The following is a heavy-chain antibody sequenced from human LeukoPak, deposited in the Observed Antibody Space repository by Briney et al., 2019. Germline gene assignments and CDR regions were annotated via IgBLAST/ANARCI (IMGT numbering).Heavy chain of an antibody. Sequence: PGGSLRLSCAASGFTFDDYGMSWVRHAPGKGLEWVSDINWNGDSTSYADSVRGRFTISRDNAKNSLYLQMNSLRAEDTALYYCARDPRYGSGNYYKRNAFDIWGQGTLVTVSS. D-gene: IGHD3-10*01. V-gene: IGHV3-20*04. J-gene: IGHJ3*02. CDR2: INWNGDST. CDR3: ARDPRYGSGNYYKRNAFDI. CDR1: GFTFDDYG.